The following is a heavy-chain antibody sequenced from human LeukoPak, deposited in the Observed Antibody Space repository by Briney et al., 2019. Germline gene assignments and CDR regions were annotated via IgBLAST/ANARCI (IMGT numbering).Heavy chain of an antibody. V-gene: IGHV3-30*18. Sequence: GGSLRLSCAASGFTFSSYGMHWVRQAPGKGLEWAAVISYDGSNKYYADSVKGRFTISRDNSKNTLYLQMDSLRAEDSAVYYCAKDEGNTALFTHYFDYWGQGTLVTVSS. CDR1: GFTFSSYG. CDR2: ISYDGSNK. CDR3: AKDEGNTALFTHYFDY. J-gene: IGHJ4*02. D-gene: IGHD5-18*01.